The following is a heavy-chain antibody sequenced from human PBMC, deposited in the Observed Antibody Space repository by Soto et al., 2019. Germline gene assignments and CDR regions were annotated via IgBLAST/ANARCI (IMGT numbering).Heavy chain of an antibody. CDR2: ISAYNGNT. Sequence: ASVKVSCKASGYTFTSYGISWVRQAPGQGLEWMGWISAYNGNTNYAQKLQGRVTMTTDTSTSTAYMELRSLRSDDTAVYYCAREGFGVVVAATQGSYYYGMDVWGQGTTVTAP. J-gene: IGHJ6*02. CDR3: AREGFGVVVAATQGSYYYGMDV. V-gene: IGHV1-18*01. D-gene: IGHD2-15*01. CDR1: GYTFTSYG.